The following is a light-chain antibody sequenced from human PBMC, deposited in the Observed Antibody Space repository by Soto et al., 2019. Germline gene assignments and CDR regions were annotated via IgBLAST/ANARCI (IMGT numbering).Light chain of an antibody. J-gene: IGKJ4*01. V-gene: IGKV3-11*01. CDR1: QNIRNY. Sequence: EIVLTQSPATLSLSPGERATLSCRASQNIRNYLAWYQQKPGQAPRLLIYDASNRATGIPARFSGSGSGTDFTLTISSLEPEDFAVYYCQQRSSRPSLTFGGGTKVDIK. CDR2: DAS. CDR3: QQRSSRPSLT.